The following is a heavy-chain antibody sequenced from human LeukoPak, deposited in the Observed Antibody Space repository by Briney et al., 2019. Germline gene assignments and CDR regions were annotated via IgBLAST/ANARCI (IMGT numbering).Heavy chain of an antibody. J-gene: IGHJ4*02. D-gene: IGHD3-22*01. CDR1: GGTFSSYA. CDR3: AREEWEYYDSSGYYWVDY. Sequence: GASVKVSCKASGGTFSSYAISWVRQAPGQGLEWMGRIIPILGIANYAQKFQGRVTITADKSTSTAYMELSSLRSEDTAVYYRAREEWEYYDSSGYYWVDYWGQGTLVTVSS. V-gene: IGHV1-69*04. CDR2: IIPILGIA.